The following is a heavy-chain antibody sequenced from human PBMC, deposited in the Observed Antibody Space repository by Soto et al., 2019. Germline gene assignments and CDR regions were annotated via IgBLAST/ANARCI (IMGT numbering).Heavy chain of an antibody. V-gene: IGHV1-69*04. CDR3: ATSYGSGYRAFDY. D-gene: IGHD3-10*01. CDR2: VNPILSMS. Sequence: QVQLVQSGAEEKRPGSSVKVSCKASGDTFNFHSINWVRQAPGLGLEWMGRVNPILSMSNFAQRFQGRVTMTADKSTSTAYMELSGLRSEDTAIYYCATSYGSGYRAFDYWGQGALVTVSS. J-gene: IGHJ4*02. CDR1: GDTFNFHS.